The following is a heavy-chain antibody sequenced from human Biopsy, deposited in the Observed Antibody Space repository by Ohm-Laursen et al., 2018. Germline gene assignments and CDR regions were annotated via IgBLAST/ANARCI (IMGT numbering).Heavy chain of an antibody. CDR3: ARAAFGPFDS. D-gene: IGHD3-16*01. CDR2: IYTSGST. CDR1: GGSISNLY. J-gene: IGHJ4*02. Sequence: SDTLSLTCNVSGGSISNLYWSWIRQPAGKGLEWIGRIYTSGSTNFNPSLKSRVTMSIDTSKNQFSLRLSSVTAADTAVYYCARAAFGPFDSWGQGALVTVSS. V-gene: IGHV4-4*07.